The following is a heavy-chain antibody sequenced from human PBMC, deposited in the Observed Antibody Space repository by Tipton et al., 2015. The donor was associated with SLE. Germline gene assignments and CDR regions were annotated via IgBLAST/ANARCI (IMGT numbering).Heavy chain of an antibody. D-gene: IGHD5-24*01. V-gene: IGHV4-4*07. Sequence: GLVKPSETLSLTCNVSDASMNSYFWNWIRQPAGKGLEWIGRVSISGNTNYNPSLQSRVTMSLDTSKNQLSLELTSVTAADTAVYYCAREALYLSTIPDAFHFWGQGTSVTVSS. CDR3: AREALYLSTIPDAFHF. CDR1: DASMNSYF. CDR2: VSISGNT. J-gene: IGHJ3*01.